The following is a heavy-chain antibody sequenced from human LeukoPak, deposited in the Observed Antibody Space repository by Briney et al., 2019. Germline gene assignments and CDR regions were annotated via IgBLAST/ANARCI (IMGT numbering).Heavy chain of an antibody. CDR2: IYPGDSDT. V-gene: IGHV5-51*01. J-gene: IGHJ5*02. Sequence: GESLKISCKGSGYSFTNYWIGWVRQMPGKGPEWMGIIYPGDSDTRYSPSFQGQVTISADKSISTAYLQWSSLKASDTAMYYCARHLRLWQNWFDPWGQGTLVIVPP. D-gene: IGHD5-18*01. CDR1: GYSFTNYW. CDR3: ARHLRLWQNWFDP.